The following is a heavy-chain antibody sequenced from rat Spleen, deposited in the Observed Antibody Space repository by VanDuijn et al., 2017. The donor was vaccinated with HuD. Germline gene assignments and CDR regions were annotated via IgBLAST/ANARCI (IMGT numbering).Heavy chain of an antibody. CDR1: GFTFSDYY. V-gene: IGHV5-29*01. Sequence: EVQLVESDGGLVQPGGSQKLSCAASGFTFSDYYMAWVRQAPTKGLDWVATISYDGSSTYYRDSVKDRFTVSRDNAKSTLYLHMDSLRSEDTATYYCTSHGARVSRFAYWGQGTLVTVSS. CDR3: TSHGARVSRFAY. J-gene: IGHJ3*01. D-gene: IGHD1-4*01. CDR2: ISYDGSST.